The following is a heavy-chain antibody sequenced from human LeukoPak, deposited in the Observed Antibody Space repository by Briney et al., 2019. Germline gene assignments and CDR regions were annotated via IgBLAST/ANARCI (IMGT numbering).Heavy chain of an antibody. V-gene: IGHV4-59*01. CDR2: FYDTRSP. CDR3: GRGRGSLTD. CDR1: AGLSRLEY. J-gene: IGHJ4*01. Sequence: PSQSLPCARGVGAGLSRLEYWGGIGRPPGRGLEWLGYFYDTRSPKYNPSLERRVTISVDMSRNQFSLNLTSVTAADTAVYYCGRGRGSLTDWGHGTLATASS. D-gene: IGHD3-10*01.